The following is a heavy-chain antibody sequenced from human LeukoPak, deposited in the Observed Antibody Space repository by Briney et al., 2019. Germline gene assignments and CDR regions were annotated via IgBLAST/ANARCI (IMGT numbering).Heavy chain of an antibody. Sequence: SETLSLTCTVSGYSISSGYYWGWIRQPPGKGLEWIGSIYHSGSTYYNPSLKSRVTISVDTSKNQFSLRLSSVTAADTAVYYCARASYSYDISGWVPFDYWGQGTLVTVSS. CDR1: GYSISSGYY. D-gene: IGHD3-22*01. CDR2: IYHSGST. J-gene: IGHJ4*02. CDR3: ARASYSYDISGWVPFDY. V-gene: IGHV4-38-2*02.